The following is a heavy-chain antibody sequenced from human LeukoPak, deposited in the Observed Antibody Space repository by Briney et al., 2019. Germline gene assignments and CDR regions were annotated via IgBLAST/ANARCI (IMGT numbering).Heavy chain of an antibody. CDR3: ARRYCSSSSCYSGFEY. V-gene: IGHV4-59*08. CDR2: IYYSGST. D-gene: IGHD2-2*02. J-gene: IGHJ4*02. Sequence: SKTLSLTYTVSGGSISNYYWSWIRQPPGKGLEWIGYIYYSGSTNYNPSLKSRVTMSVETSKNQFSLKVISVTAADTAVYYCARRYCSSSSCYSGFEYWGQGTLVTVSS. CDR1: GGSISNYY.